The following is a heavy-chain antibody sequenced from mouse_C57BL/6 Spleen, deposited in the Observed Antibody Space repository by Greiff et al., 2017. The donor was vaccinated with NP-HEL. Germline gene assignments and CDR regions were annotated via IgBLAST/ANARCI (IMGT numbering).Heavy chain of an antibody. Sequence: EVKLQESGAELVRPGASVKLSCTASGFNIKDDYMHWVKQRPEQGLEWIGWIDPENGDTEYASKFQGKATITADTPSNTAYLQLSSLTSEDTAVYYCIYSPFAYWGQGTLVTVSA. CDR1: GFNIKDDY. CDR3: IYSPFAY. CDR2: IDPENGDT. J-gene: IGHJ3*01. V-gene: IGHV14-4*01. D-gene: IGHD2-12*01.